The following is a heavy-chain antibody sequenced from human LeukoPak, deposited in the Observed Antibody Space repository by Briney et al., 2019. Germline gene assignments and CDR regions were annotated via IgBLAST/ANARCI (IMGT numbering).Heavy chain of an antibody. V-gene: IGHV3-7*01. J-gene: IGHJ4*02. CDR1: GFNFGTYW. Sequence: GGSLRLSCAASGFNFGTYWMSWVRQAPGKGLEWLANIRQDGSAKFYVDSVKGRFTISRDNAKSSLYLQMNSLRVEDTAVYYCASSHDSSGNDWGQGTLVTVSS. CDR3: ASSHDSSGND. CDR2: IRQDGSAK. D-gene: IGHD3-22*01.